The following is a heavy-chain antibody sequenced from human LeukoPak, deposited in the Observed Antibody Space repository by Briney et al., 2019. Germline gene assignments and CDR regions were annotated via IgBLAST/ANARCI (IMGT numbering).Heavy chain of an antibody. CDR3: ARDVAY. V-gene: IGHV3-48*01. D-gene: IGHD5-12*01. J-gene: IGHJ4*02. Sequence: GGSLRLSCAASGFTFSSYSMNWVRQAPGKGLEWVSYISNSSSTIYYADSVKGRFTISRDNAKNSLYLQMNSLRAEDTAVYYCARDVAYWGQGTLVTVSS. CDR2: ISNSSSTI. CDR1: GFTFSSYS.